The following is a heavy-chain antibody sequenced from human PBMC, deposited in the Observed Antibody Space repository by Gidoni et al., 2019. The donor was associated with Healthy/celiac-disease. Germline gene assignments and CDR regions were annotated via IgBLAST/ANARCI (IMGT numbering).Heavy chain of an antibody. CDR3: ARNGYYDFWSGYYTIDY. D-gene: IGHD3-3*01. J-gene: IGHJ4*02. CDR2: MNPNSGNT. Sequence: QVQLVQSGAEVKKPGASVKVSCKASGYTFTSYAFNWVRQATGQGLEWMGWMNPNSGNTGYAQKFQGRVTMTRNTSISTADMELSSLRSEDTAVYYCARNGYYDFWSGYYTIDYWGQGTLVTVSS. CDR1: GYTFTSYA. V-gene: IGHV1-8*01.